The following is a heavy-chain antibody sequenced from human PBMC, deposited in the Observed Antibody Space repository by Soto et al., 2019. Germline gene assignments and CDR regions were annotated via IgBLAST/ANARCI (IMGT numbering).Heavy chain of an antibody. D-gene: IGHD4-17*01. CDR2: ISGSGGST. CDR1: GFTFSSYA. J-gene: IGHJ3*02. V-gene: IGHV3-23*01. Sequence: GGSLRLSCAASGFTFSSYAMSWVRQAPGKGLEWVSAISGSGGSTYYADSVKGRFTISRDNSKNTLYLQMNSLRAEDTAVYYCAKCLMRDYGDYGAFDIWGQGTMVTVSS. CDR3: AKCLMRDYGDYGAFDI.